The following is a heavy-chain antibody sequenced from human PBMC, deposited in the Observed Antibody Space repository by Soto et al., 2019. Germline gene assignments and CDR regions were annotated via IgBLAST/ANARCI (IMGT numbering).Heavy chain of an antibody. CDR1: GYTFTNYD. J-gene: IGHJ5*02. CDR3: ARLKRSTWGWFDP. D-gene: IGHD6-13*01. Sequence: QVQLVQSGAEVKKPGASVKVSCKASGYTFTNYDINWVRQAPGQGLEWMGWISVYNDNTYYAQKFQGRVTMTTDTSTNTAYMELRSLTFDDTAVYYCARLKRSTWGWFDPWGQGTLVTVSS. V-gene: IGHV1-18*01. CDR2: ISVYNDNT.